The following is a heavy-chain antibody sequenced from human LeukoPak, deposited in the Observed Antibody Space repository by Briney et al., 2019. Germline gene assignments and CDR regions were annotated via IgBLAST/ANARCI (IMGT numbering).Heavy chain of an antibody. D-gene: IGHD3-3*01. CDR3: AKDADYDFWSGYCTFDY. J-gene: IGHJ4*02. V-gene: IGHV3-23*01. Sequence: GGSLRLSCAASGFTFSSYAMSWVRQAPGKGLEWVSAISGSGGSTYYADSVKGRFTISRDNSKNTLYLQMNSLRAEDTAVYYCAKDADYDFWSGYCTFDYWGQGTLVTVSS. CDR2: ISGSGGST. CDR1: GFTFSSYA.